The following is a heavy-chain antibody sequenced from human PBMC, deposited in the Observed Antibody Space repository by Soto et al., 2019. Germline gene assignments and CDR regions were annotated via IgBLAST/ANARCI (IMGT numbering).Heavy chain of an antibody. CDR2: INHSGST. CDR1: GGSFSGYY. J-gene: IGHJ4*02. Sequence: PSETLSLTCAVYGGSFSGYYWSGIRQPPGKGLEWIGEINHSGSTNYNPSLKSRVTISVDTSKNQFSLKLSSVTAADTAVYYCARGWGRIFDYWGQGTLVTVSS. CDR3: ARGWGRIFDY. D-gene: IGHD7-27*01. V-gene: IGHV4-34*01.